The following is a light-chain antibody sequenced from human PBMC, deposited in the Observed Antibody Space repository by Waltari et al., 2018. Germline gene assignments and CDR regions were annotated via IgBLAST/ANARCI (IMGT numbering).Light chain of an antibody. J-gene: IGLJ2*01. CDR1: SSNIGNNY. CDR3: GTWDSSLSIGV. V-gene: IGLV1-51*01. CDR2: DND. Sequence: QSVLTQPPSVSAAPGQKVTISCSGSSSNIGNNYLSLYQQLPGTAPKLLIYDNDQRPSGIPDRFSGSKSGTSATLGITGLQTGDEADYYCGTWDSSLSIGVFGGGTKLTVL.